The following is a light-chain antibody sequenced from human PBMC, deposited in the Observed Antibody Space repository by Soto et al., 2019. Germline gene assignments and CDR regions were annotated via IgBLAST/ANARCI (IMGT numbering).Light chain of an antibody. CDR2: GAS. J-gene: IGKJ5*01. CDR1: QSVSTN. Sequence: EIVMTQSPATLSVSPGERATLSCRASQSVSTNLAWYQHKPGQAPRLLIYGASTRATGIPASFSGSGSGTEFTLTISSLQSEDFAVYYCQQYGGSPRTFGQGTRLETK. V-gene: IGKV3-15*01. CDR3: QQYGGSPRT.